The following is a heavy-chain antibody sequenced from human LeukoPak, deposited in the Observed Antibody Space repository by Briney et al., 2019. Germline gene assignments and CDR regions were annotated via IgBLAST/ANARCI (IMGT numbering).Heavy chain of an antibody. J-gene: IGHJ4*02. CDR2: INHSGST. Sequence: SETLSLTCTVSGGSISSYYWSWIRQPPGKGLEWIGVINHSGSTNYNPSLKSRVTISVDTSKNQFSLKLSSVTAADTAVYYCARGGWSQGTGSLDYWGQGTLVTVSS. V-gene: IGHV4-34*01. CDR3: ARGGWSQGTGSLDY. CDR1: GGSISSYY. D-gene: IGHD1-14*01.